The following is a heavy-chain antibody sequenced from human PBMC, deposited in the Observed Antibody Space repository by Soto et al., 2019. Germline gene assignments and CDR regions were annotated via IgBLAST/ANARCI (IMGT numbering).Heavy chain of an antibody. Sequence: GGSLRLSCAASGFTFSSYSMNWVRQAPGKGLEWVSSISSSSSYIYYADSVKGRFTISRDSAKNSLYLQMNSLRAEDTAVYYCARVKGNYYDSSGYYYDYYGMDVWGQGTTVTVSS. CDR3: ARVKGNYYDSSGYYYDYYGMDV. J-gene: IGHJ6*02. CDR1: GFTFSSYS. CDR2: ISSSSSYI. D-gene: IGHD3-22*01. V-gene: IGHV3-21*01.